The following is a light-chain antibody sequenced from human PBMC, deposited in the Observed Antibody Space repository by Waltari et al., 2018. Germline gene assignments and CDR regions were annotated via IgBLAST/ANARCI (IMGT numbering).Light chain of an antibody. J-gene: IGKJ2*01. Sequence: EIVLTQSPGTLSLSPGERATLSCRASQSVSSNYLAWYQQKPGQAPRLLIYDASSWATGIPDRFSGSGSGTDFTLTISRLEPEDFAVYYCQQYGSSPYTFGQGTKLDIK. CDR3: QQYGSSPYT. V-gene: IGKV3-20*01. CDR1: QSVSSNY. CDR2: DAS.